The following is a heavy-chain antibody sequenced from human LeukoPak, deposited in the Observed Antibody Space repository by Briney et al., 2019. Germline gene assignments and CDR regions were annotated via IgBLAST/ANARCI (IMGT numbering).Heavy chain of an antibody. J-gene: IGHJ3*02. Sequence: PGGSLRLSCAASGFTFSSYAMHWVRQAPGKGLEWVAVISYDGSNKYYADSVKGRFTISRDNSKNTGYLQMNSLRAEDTAVYYCAKGYSGYDYAFHIWGQGTMVTVSS. D-gene: IGHD5-12*01. CDR2: ISYDGSNK. CDR1: GFTFSSYA. V-gene: IGHV3-30*04. CDR3: AKGYSGYDYAFHI.